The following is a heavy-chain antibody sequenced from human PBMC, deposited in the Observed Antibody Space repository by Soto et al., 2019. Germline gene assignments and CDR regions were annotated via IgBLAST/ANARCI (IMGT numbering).Heavy chain of an antibody. Sequence: QVQLVQSGAEVKKPGSSVKVSCKASGGTFSSYAISWVRQAPGQGLEWMGGIIPIFGTANYAQKFQGRVTITADESTNTAYMELSSLRSEDTAVYYCGIVVVTAPLVDYYYGMDVWGQGTTVTVSS. D-gene: IGHD2-21*02. CDR1: GGTFSSYA. V-gene: IGHV1-69*01. CDR2: IIPIFGTA. J-gene: IGHJ6*02. CDR3: GIVVVTAPLVDYYYGMDV.